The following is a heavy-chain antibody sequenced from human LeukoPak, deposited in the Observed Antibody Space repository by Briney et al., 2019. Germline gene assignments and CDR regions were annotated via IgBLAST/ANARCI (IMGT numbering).Heavy chain of an antibody. J-gene: IGHJ3*02. CDR3: AKEYYYDSSGTAGGDAFDI. CDR1: GYTFTSYG. D-gene: IGHD3-22*01. CDR2: ISGSGGST. Sequence: SCKASGYTFTSYGISWVRQAPGKGLEWVSAISGSGGSTYYADSVKGRFTISRDNSKNTLYLQMNSLRAEDTAVYYCAKEYYYDSSGTAGGDAFDIWGQGTMVTVSS. V-gene: IGHV3-23*01.